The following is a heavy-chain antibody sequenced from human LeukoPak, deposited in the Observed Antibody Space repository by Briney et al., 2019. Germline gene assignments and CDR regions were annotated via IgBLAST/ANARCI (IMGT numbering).Heavy chain of an antibody. V-gene: IGHV4-34*01. Sequence: SETLSLTCAVYGGSFSGYYWSWIRQPPGKGLEWIGEINQSGNTNYNPSLKSRLTISVDTSKNQFSLKLSSVTAADTAVYYCARAYDSSGYYYPNFDYWGQGTLVTVSS. CDR2: INQSGNT. CDR1: GGSFSGYY. D-gene: IGHD3-22*01. CDR3: ARAYDSSGYYYPNFDY. J-gene: IGHJ4*02.